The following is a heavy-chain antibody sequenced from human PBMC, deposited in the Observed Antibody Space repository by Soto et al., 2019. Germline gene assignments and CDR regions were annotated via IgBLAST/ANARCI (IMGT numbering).Heavy chain of an antibody. CDR2: ISGSGGST. J-gene: IGHJ5*02. V-gene: IGHV3-23*01. D-gene: IGHD3-3*01. CDR1: GFTFGSYA. Sequence: PGGSLRLSCAASGFTFGSYAMSWVRQAPGKGLEWVSAISGSGGSTYYADSVKGRFTISRDNSKNTLYLQMNSLRAEDTAVYYCARNDFWSGSPRFDPWGQGTLVTVSS. CDR3: ARNDFWSGSPRFDP.